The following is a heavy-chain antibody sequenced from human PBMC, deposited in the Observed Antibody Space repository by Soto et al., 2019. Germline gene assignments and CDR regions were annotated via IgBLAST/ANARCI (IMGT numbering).Heavy chain of an antibody. D-gene: IGHD3-3*01. CDR3: ARAPHYDFWSGYSPLFDY. J-gene: IGHJ4*02. V-gene: IGHV4-59*01. Sequence: SETLSLTCTVSGGSISSYYWSWIRQPPGKGLEWIGYIYYSGSTNYNPSLKSRVTISVDTSKNQFSLKLSSVTAADTAVYYCARAPHYDFWSGYSPLFDYWGQGTLVTVSS. CDR2: IYYSGST. CDR1: GGSISSYY.